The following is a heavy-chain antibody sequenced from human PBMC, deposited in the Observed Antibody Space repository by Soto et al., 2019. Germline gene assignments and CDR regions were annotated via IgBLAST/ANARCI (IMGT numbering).Heavy chain of an antibody. CDR1: GGSISSGGYS. V-gene: IGHV4-30-2*01. D-gene: IGHD6-19*01. CDR3: ASAGGLGAVAADY. Sequence: QLQLQESGSGLVKPSQTLSLTCAVSGGSISSGGYSWSWIRQPPGKGLEWIGYIYHSGSTYYNPSLKCRVTISADRSKNQFSLKLSSVPAAATAVYYCASAGGLGAVAADYWGQGTLVTVSS. J-gene: IGHJ4*02. CDR2: IYHSGST.